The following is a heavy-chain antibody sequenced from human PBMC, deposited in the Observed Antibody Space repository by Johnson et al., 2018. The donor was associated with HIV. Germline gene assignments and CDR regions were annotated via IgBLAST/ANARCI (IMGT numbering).Heavy chain of an antibody. V-gene: IGHV3-15*01. CDR1: GFTFSSYG. Sequence: VQLVESGGGVVQPGRSLRLSCAASGFTFSSYGMHWVRQAPGKGLEWVGRIKSDTDGGTTDYAAPVKGRFTISRDDSKSMVYLQMNSLKTEDTAVYYCTTEVMEWELQVGWTRAFDLWGRGTMVTVSS. J-gene: IGHJ3*01. CDR2: IKSDTDGGTT. D-gene: IGHD1-26*01. CDR3: TTEVMEWELQVGWTRAFDL.